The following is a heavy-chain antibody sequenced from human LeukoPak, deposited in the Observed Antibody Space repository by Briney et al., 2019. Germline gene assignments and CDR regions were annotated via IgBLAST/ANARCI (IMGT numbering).Heavy chain of an antibody. J-gene: IGHJ4*02. D-gene: IGHD2-2*02. CDR3: AKYRG. CDR1: GFTFSRYW. CDR2: IKEDGSEK. V-gene: IGHV3-7*01. Sequence: GGSLRLSCAGSGFTFSRYWMSWVRQAPGKGLEWVANIKEDGSEKYHVDSVKGRFTISRDNAKNSLYLQMNSLRAEDTAIHYCAKYRGWGQGTLVTVSS.